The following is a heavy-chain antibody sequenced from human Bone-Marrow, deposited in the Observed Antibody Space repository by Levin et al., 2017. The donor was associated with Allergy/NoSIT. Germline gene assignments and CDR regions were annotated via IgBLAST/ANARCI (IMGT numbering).Heavy chain of an antibody. CDR2: ISYDGSNK. D-gene: IGHD3-10*01. CDR3: ARDRVPNYYDYGMDV. J-gene: IGHJ6*02. Sequence: GESLKISCAASGFTFSSYAMHWVRQAPGKGLEWVAVISYDGSNKYYADSVKGRFTISRDNSKNTQYLQMNSLRAEDTAVYYCARDRVPNYYDYGMDVWGQGTTVTVAS. V-gene: IGHV3-30*04. CDR1: GFTFSSYA.